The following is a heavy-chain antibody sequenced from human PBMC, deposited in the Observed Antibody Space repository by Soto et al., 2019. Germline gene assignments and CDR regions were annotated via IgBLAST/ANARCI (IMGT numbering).Heavy chain of an antibody. Sequence: PSGALSLTSTVSGSSISSSNYYRSCIRQPPGKGLEWIGSIYYSGSTYYNPSLKSRVSISVDTSKNQFSLKLSSVTAADTAVYYCARRGITMVRGVYYGMDVWGQGTTVT. V-gene: IGHV4-39*01. CDR1: GSSISSSNYY. J-gene: IGHJ6*02. D-gene: IGHD3-10*01. CDR3: ARRGITMVRGVYYGMDV. CDR2: IYYSGST.